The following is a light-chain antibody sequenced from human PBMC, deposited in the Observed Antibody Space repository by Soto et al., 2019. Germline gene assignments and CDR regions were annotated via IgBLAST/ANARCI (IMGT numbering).Light chain of an antibody. V-gene: IGKV3-20*01. CDR2: GAS. CDR1: QSVSSSY. CDR3: QQYGSSPGVT. Sequence: DIVLTQSPGTLSLSPGERATLSCRASQSVSSSYLGWYQQKPGQAPRLLIYGASSRATGIPDRFSGSGSGTDFTLTISRLEPEDFAVYYCQQYGSSPGVTFGGGTKV. J-gene: IGKJ4*01.